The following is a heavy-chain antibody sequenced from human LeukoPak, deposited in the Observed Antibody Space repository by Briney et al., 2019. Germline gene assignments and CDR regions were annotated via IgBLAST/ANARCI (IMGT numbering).Heavy chain of an antibody. V-gene: IGHV3-23*01. CDR2: ISGSGGST. CDR1: GFTFSDYY. J-gene: IGHJ4*02. CDR3: AKDRDTAMVEVFDY. D-gene: IGHD5-18*01. Sequence: GGSLRLSCAASGFTFSDYYMSWIRQAPGKGLEWVSAISGSGGSTYYADSVKGRFTISRDNSKNTLYLQMNSLRAEDTAVYYCAKDRDTAMVEVFDYWGQGTLVTVSS.